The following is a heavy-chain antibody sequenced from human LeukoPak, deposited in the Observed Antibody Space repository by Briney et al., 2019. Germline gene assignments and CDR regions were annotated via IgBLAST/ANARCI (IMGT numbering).Heavy chain of an antibody. J-gene: IGHJ4*02. CDR2: IYHSGST. CDR1: GGSISSGGYY. V-gene: IGHV4-30-2*01. CDR3: ARGYYGSSGCFDY. Sequence: SGTLSLTCAVSGGSISSGGYYWSWIRQPPGKGLEWIGYIYHSGSTYYNPSLKSRVTISVDRSKNQFSLKLSSVTAADTAVYYCARGYYGSSGCFDYWGQGTLVTVSS. D-gene: IGHD3-22*01.